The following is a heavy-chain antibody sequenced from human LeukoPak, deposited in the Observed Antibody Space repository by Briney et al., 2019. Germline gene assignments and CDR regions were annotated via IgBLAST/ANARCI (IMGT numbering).Heavy chain of an antibody. CDR3: AREKDDYVWGSSRSMGSIGY. J-gene: IGHJ4*02. D-gene: IGHD3-16*02. V-gene: IGHV4-39*02. CDR2: IYYSGST. CDR1: VGSISSSSYY. Sequence: PSETLSLTCTVSVGSISSSSYYWGWIRQPPGKGLEWIGSIYYSGSTYYNPSLKSRVTISVDTSKNQFSLKLSSVTAADTAVYYCAREKDDYVWGSSRSMGSIGYWGQGTLVTVSS.